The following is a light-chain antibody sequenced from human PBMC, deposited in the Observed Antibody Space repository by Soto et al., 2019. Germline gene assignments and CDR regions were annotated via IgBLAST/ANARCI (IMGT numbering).Light chain of an antibody. J-gene: IGLJ2*01. V-gene: IGLV2-8*01. CDR2: EVS. Sequence: QSALTQPPSASGSPGQSVTISCTGTSSDVGGYNYVSWYQQHPGKAPKLMSSEVSKRPSGVPDRFSGSKSGNTASLTVSGLQAEYVDDSYFSSFAGNNNLVFGGGTKPTVL. CDR3: SSFAGNNNLV. CDR1: SSDVGGYNY.